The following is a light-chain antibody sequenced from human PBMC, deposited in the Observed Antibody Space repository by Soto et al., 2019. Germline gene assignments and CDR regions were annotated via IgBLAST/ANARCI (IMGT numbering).Light chain of an antibody. CDR1: SRNVGGYNY. CDR2: AVS. Sequence: QSVPTQPPPASRAFGQLVTISCTGTSRNVGGYNYVSWYQQQPGKAPNLMIYAVSERPSGVPDRFSGSKSGNTASLTVSGLQADDEADYYCSSYSGTNSHYVFGTGTKVTVL. J-gene: IGLJ1*01. CDR3: SSYSGTNSHYV. V-gene: IGLV2-8*01.